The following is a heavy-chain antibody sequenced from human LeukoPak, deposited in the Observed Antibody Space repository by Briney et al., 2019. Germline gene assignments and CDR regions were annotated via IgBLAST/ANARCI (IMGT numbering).Heavy chain of an antibody. CDR1: GFTFSSYW. J-gene: IGHJ4*02. Sequence: GGSLRLSCAASGFTFSSYWMHWVRHTPGKGLVWVSRIKGDGSSTSYADSVKGRFTISRDNAKSTLYLQMNSLRAEDTAVYYCARDGYSFGHDFDYWGQGTLVTVSS. CDR3: ARDGYSFGHDFDY. D-gene: IGHD5-18*01. CDR2: IKGDGSST. V-gene: IGHV3-74*01.